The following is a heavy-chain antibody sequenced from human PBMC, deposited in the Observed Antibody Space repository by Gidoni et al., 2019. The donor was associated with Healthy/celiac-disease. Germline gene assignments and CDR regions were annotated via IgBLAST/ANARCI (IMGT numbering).Heavy chain of an antibody. Sequence: QVQLQESGPGLVKPSETLSLTCTVSGGSVSSYYWSWIRQPPGKGLEWIGYIYYSGSTNYNPSLKSRVTISVDTSKNQFSLKRSSVTAADTAVYYCARGYGTGAFDIWGQGTMVTVSS. CDR2: IYYSGST. V-gene: IGHV4-59*02. CDR3: ARGYGTGAFDI. J-gene: IGHJ3*02. CDR1: GGSVSSYY. D-gene: IGHD4-17*01.